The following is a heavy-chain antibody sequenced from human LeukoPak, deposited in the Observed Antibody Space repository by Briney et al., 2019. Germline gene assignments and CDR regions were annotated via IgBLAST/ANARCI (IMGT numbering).Heavy chain of an antibody. CDR3: ARGYYYGSGSLFGY. CDR2: ISAYKGKT. CDR1: GDTFTSYG. V-gene: IGHV1-18*01. Sequence: GASVKVSCKAPGDTFTSYGLSWVRQAPGQGPEWMAWISAYKGKTDLSQKFQGRVTLTTDTSTSTAYMEMRNLTSDDTAVYYCARGYYYGSGSLFGYWGQGTLVTVSS. J-gene: IGHJ4*02. D-gene: IGHD3-10*01.